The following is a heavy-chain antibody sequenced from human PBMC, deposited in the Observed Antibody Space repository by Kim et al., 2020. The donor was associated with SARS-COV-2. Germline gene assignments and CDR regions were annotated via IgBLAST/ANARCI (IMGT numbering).Heavy chain of an antibody. CDR2: LTGNGSAA. CDR1: GFTFSTYG. Sequence: GGSLRLSCAASGFTFSTYGMSWVRPAPGQGLELVSALTGNGSAAYYADSVKGRFAISRDSSKNTLSLLMNSLSAEDTAIYDCPQRGLDAVMGRLCHHWG. D-gene: IGHD5-18*01. CDR3: PQRGLDAVMGRLCHH. J-gene: IGHJ1*01. V-gene: IGHV3-23*01.